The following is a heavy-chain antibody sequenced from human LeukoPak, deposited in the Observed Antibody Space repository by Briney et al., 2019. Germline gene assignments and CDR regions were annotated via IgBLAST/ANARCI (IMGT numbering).Heavy chain of an antibody. Sequence: SETLSLTCAVSGYSISSGYYWGWIRQPPGKGLGWIGSIYHSGSTYYNPSLKSRVTISVDTSKNQFSLKLSSVTAADTAVYYCARDEWELLHYFDYWGQGTLVTVSS. J-gene: IGHJ4*02. CDR2: IYHSGST. CDR3: ARDEWELLHYFDY. CDR1: GYSISSGYY. V-gene: IGHV4-38-2*02. D-gene: IGHD1-26*01.